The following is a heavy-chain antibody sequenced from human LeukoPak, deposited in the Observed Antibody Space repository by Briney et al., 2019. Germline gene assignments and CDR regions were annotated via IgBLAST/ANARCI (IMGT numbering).Heavy chain of an antibody. V-gene: IGHV4-59*01. CDR3: ARPSRDGYRYTFDY. D-gene: IGHD5-24*01. CDR1: GGSIGSYY. J-gene: IGHJ4*02. Sequence: PSQTLPLTCTVSGGSIGSYYWSWIRQPPGKGLEWIGYIYNSGSTNYSPSLKSRVSISVDTPRNQFSLKLRSVTAADTAVYYCARPSRDGYRYTFDYWGQGILVTVSS. CDR2: IYNSGST.